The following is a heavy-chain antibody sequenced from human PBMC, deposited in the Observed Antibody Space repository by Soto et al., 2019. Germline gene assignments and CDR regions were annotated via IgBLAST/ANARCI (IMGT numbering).Heavy chain of an antibody. V-gene: IGHV3-30*03. CDR2: ISSDGHHQ. CDR3: SRGTYYPQSSGLHADY. CDR1: GFSFNDYA. J-gene: IGHJ4*02. Sequence: GGSLRLSCATSGFSFNDYAMYWVRQAPGQGLEWVAIISSDGHHQFYLDNLRGRFTVSRDNSKNTLYLQMNSLRPEDTAVYYCSRGTYYPQSSGLHADYWGPGTVVTVSS. D-gene: IGHD3-22*01.